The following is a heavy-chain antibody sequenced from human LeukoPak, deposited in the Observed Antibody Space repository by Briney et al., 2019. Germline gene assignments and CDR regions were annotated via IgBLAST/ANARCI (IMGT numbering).Heavy chain of an antibody. D-gene: IGHD3-10*01. Sequence: SETLSLTCTVSGGSISSYYWSWVRQPPGKGLEWIGYIYYSGYTNYNPSLKSRVTISLDTSKNQFSLKLGSVTAADTAVYYCAREQVRFGELLRWFDPWGQGTLVTVSS. V-gene: IGHV4-59*01. CDR1: GGSISSYY. J-gene: IGHJ5*02. CDR3: AREQVRFGELLRWFDP. CDR2: IYYSGYT.